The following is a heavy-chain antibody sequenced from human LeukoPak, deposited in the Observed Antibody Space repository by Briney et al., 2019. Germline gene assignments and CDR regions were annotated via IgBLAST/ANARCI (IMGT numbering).Heavy chain of an antibody. V-gene: IGHV3-23*01. D-gene: IGHD4-11*01. Sequence: PGGSLRLSCAASGFTFTSHAMSWVRQAPGEGLEWVSGISGSGADTYYADSVKGRFTISRDNSKNTMNLQMNRLRAEDTATYCYAKEGYQTGTTSKGYYDYWGQGTLVTVSS. J-gene: IGHJ4*02. CDR2: ISGSGADT. CDR1: GFTFTSHA. CDR3: AKEGYQTGTTSKGYYDY.